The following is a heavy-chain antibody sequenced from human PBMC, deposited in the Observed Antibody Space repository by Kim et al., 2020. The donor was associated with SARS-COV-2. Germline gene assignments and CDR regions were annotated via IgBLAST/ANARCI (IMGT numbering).Heavy chain of an antibody. D-gene: IGHD3-22*01. CDR2: ISSSSSYI. CDR1: GFTFSSYS. V-gene: IGHV3-21*01. J-gene: IGHJ4*02. Sequence: GGSLRLSCAASGFTFSSYSMNWVRQAPGKGLEWVSSISSSSSYIYYADSVKGRFTISRDNAKNSLYLQMNSLRAEETAVYYCARDSDYYDSSGYSYHFDYWGQGTLVTVSS. CDR3: ARDSDYYDSSGYSYHFDY.